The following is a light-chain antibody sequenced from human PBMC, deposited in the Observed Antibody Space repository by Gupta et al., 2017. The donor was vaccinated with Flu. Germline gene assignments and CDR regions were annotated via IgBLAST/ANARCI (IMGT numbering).Light chain of an antibody. J-gene: IGKJ2*01. Sequence: IHMTQSPSSLSAFVGDNVTITCRASEGIVNWLAWYQQKPGKGPKLLIYKASALQDGVPSRFSGSVSGTEFTLTISSLQPDDFATYSCQQYLVYPYTFGRGTKLE. CDR1: EGIVNW. V-gene: IGKV1-5*03. CDR2: KAS. CDR3: QQYLVYPYT.